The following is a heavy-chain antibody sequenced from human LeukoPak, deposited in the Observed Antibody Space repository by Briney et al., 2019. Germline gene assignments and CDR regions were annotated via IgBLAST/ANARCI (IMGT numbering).Heavy chain of an antibody. CDR2: IWYDGSNK. Sequence: PGRSLRLSCAASGFTFSSYGMHWVRRAPGKGLEWVAVIWYDGSNKYYADSVKGRFTISRDNSKNTLYLQMNSLRAEDTAVYYCARDSNRGYYISWFDPWGQGTLVTVSS. J-gene: IGHJ5*02. CDR1: GFTFSSYG. V-gene: IGHV3-33*01. D-gene: IGHD3-3*01. CDR3: ARDSNRGYYISWFDP.